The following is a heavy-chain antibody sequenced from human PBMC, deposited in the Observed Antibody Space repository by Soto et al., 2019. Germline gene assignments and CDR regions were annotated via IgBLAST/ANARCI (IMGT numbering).Heavy chain of an antibody. V-gene: IGHV4-30-2*01. CDR2: IYHSGST. CDR3: ARDSRDSGGYYYSDY. CDR1: GGSISSGGYS. J-gene: IGHJ4*02. D-gene: IGHD3-22*01. Sequence: QLQLQESGSGLVKPSQTLSLTCAVSGGSISSGGYSWSWIRQPPGKGLEWIGYIYHSGSTYYNPSLKMRVTLSVDSSKSQVSLKLSSVTAADTAVYYCARDSRDSGGYYYSDYWGQGTLVTVSS.